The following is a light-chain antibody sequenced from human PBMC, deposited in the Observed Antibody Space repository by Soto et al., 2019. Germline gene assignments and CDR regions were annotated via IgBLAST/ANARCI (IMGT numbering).Light chain of an antibody. CDR2: DAS. CDR1: LSGGTS. CDR3: QQRTNWHLT. J-gene: IGKJ4*01. Sequence: ETVLPQAPATLPLSTDEIATLSCRATLSGGTSLAWNQQKPGQAPRLLIYDASNRATGIPARFSGSGSGTDFTVTISSLEPEDFAIYYCQQRTNWHLTFGGGTTVEIK. V-gene: IGKV3-11*01.